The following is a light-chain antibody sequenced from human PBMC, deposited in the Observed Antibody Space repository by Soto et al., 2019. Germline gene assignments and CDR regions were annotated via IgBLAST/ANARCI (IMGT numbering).Light chain of an antibody. Sequence: DIVMTQSPDSLAVALGERATINCKSSQSVLYSSNNKNSLVWYRQKPGQPPKLLIYWASTRESGVPDRFSGSGSGTDFTLTISSLQAEDVAVYYCQQHYATLPPFGQGTKLEIK. CDR1: QSVLYSSNNKNS. V-gene: IGKV4-1*01. J-gene: IGKJ2*01. CDR2: WAS. CDR3: QQHYATLPP.